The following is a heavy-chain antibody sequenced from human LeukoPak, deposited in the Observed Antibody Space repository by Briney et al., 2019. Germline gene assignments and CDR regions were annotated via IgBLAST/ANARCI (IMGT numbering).Heavy chain of an antibody. CDR1: DGSISSNSYY. CDR2: ISYSGRT. CDR3: ARDVGGGSYRNNWFDP. V-gene: IGHV4-39*07. D-gene: IGHD1-26*01. Sequence: SETLSLTCTVSDGSISSNSYYWGWIRQPPGKGLEWIGSISYSGRTYYNPSLESRVTISVDTSKNQFSLKLSSVTAADTAAYYCARDVGGGSYRNNWFDPWGQGTLVTVSS. J-gene: IGHJ5*02.